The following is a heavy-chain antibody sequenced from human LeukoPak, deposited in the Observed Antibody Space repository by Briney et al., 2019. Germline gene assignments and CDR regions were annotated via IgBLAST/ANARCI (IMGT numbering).Heavy chain of an antibody. CDR2: INPNSGGT. CDR1: GYTFTGYY. J-gene: IGHJ4*02. D-gene: IGHD2-15*01. Sequence: ASVKVSCKASGYTFTGYYMHWVRQAPGQGLEWMGWINPNSGGTNYAQKFQGWVTMTRDTSISTAYMELSRLRSDDTAVYYCARGMVVAATTDNDYWGQGTLVTVSS. V-gene: IGHV1-2*04. CDR3: ARGMVVAATTDNDY.